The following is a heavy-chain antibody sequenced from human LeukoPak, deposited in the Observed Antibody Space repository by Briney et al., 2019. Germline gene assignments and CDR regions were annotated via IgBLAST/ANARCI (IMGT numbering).Heavy chain of an antibody. V-gene: IGHV1-46*01. CDR3: AKDGVPLWFGEPQSYYYMDV. D-gene: IGHD3-10*01. CDR2: INPTGGST. J-gene: IGHJ6*03. Sequence: GASVKVSCKASGYTFTSYYMHWVRQAPGQGLEWMGLINPTGGSTGYAQKFQGRVTMTRDMSTSTDYMELSSLRSEDTAVYYCAKDGVPLWFGEPQSYYYMDVWGTGTTVTVSS. CDR1: GYTFTSYY.